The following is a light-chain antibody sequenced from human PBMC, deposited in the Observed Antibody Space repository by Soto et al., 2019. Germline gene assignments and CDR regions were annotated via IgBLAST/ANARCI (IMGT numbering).Light chain of an antibody. CDR3: EQYYSTPLT. CDR1: QSGLYSSNNKNY. CDR2: WAS. Sequence: DIVMTQSPDSLSVSLGERATINCKSSQSGLYSSNNKNYLAWYQQKPGQPPKLLIYWASTRESGVPDRFSGGGSGTDFTLTISSLQAEDVAVYYCEQYYSTPLTFGGGTKVDIK. J-gene: IGKJ4*01. V-gene: IGKV4-1*01.